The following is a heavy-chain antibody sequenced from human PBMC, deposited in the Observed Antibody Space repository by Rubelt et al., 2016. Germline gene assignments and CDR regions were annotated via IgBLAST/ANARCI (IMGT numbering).Heavy chain of an antibody. Sequence: EVQLVESGGGLVQPGGSVRLSCAASGFAFNYYSMNWVRQAPGKGLEWVSYVTGGGDTDYYADSVKGRLPISRDNSKNTLYLQMNSRRAEDTAIYYCARKPGGFDYWGQGTLVTVSS. CDR2: VTGGGDTD. D-gene: IGHD1-14*01. CDR3: ARKPGGFDY. V-gene: IGHV3-48*01. CDR1: GFAFNYYS. J-gene: IGHJ4*02.